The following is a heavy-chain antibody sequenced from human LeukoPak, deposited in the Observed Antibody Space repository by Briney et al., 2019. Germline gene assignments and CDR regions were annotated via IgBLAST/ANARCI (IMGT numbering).Heavy chain of an antibody. D-gene: IGHD5-18*01. CDR2: IYYSGST. V-gene: IGHV4-39*01. Sequence: SGTLSLTCTVSGGSISSSSYYWGWIRQPPGKGLEWIGSIYYSGSTYYNPSLKSRVTISVDTSKNQFSLKLSSVTAADTAVYYCARQGQLYSYSYNYYGMDVWGRGTTVTVSS. CDR3: ARQGQLYSYSYNYYGMDV. J-gene: IGHJ6*02. CDR1: GGSISSSSYY.